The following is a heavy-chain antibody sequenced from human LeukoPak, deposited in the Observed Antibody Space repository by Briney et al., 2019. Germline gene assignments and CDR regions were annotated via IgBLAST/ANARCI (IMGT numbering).Heavy chain of an antibody. J-gene: IGHJ2*01. Sequence: KPSETLSLTCTVSGGSISSYYWSWIRQPPGKGLEWIGYIYYSGSTNYNPSLKSRVTISVDTAKNQFSLKLSSVTAADTAVYYCARAFSDYYWYFDLWGRGTLVTVSS. V-gene: IGHV4-59*01. D-gene: IGHD4-17*01. CDR1: GGSISSYY. CDR3: ARAFSDYYWYFDL. CDR2: IYYSGST.